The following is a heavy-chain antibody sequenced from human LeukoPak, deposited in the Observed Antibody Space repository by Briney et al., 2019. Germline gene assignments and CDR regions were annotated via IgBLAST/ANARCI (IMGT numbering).Heavy chain of an antibody. J-gene: IGHJ6*03. CDR3: ARDGVTMVRGAPNYYYYMDV. CDR1: GGSISSSSYY. D-gene: IGHD3-10*01. Sequence: SETLSLTCTVSGGSISSSSYYWGWIRQPPGTGLEWLGSIYYSGSTYYNPSLKSRVTISVDTSKNQFSLKLSSVTAADTAVYYCARDGVTMVRGAPNYYYYMDVWGKGTTVTISS. V-gene: IGHV4-39*02. CDR2: IYYSGST.